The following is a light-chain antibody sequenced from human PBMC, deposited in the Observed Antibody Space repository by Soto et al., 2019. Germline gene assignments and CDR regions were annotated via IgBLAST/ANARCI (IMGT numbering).Light chain of an antibody. CDR1: ESVTSNS. J-gene: IGKJ5*01. Sequence: EIVLTQSPGTLSLSPGERATLSCRASESVTSNSLAWFQQKPGQAPRLLIYGASSRATGIPDRFSGSGSGTDFTLTISRLEPEDFAVYYCQHYGHSRHTFGQGTRLEIK. V-gene: IGKV3-20*01. CDR2: GAS. CDR3: QHYGHSRHT.